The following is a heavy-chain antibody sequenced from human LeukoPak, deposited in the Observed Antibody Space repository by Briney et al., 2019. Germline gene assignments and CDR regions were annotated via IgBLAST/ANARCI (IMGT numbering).Heavy chain of an antibody. CDR3: ARAHGDYATPIWGY. CDR1: GYTFTGYY. Sequence: ASVKVSCKASGYTFTGYYIHWVRQAPGQGLEWMGWINPNSGGTKYAQKFQGRVTMTRNTSISTAYMELSSLRSEDTAVYYCARAHGDYATPIWGYWGQGTLVTVSS. J-gene: IGHJ4*02. D-gene: IGHD4-17*01. CDR2: INPNSGGT. V-gene: IGHV1-2*02.